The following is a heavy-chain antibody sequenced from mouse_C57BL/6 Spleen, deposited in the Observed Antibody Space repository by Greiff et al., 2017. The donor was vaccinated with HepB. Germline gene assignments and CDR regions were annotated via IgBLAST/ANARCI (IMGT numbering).Heavy chain of an antibody. CDR2: ISSGGSYT. D-gene: IGHD2-4*01. J-gene: IGHJ4*01. CDR3: ARGGLRRFYAMDY. CDR1: GFTFSSYG. Sequence: EVKVVESGGDLVKPGGSLKLSCAASGFTFSSYGMSWVRQTPDKRLEWVATISSGGSYTYYPDSVKGRFTISRDNAKNTLYLQMSSLKSEDTAMYYCARGGLRRFYAMDYWGQGTSVTVSS. V-gene: IGHV5-6*01.